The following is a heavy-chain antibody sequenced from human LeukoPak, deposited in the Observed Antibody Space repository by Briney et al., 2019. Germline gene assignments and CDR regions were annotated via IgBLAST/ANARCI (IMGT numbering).Heavy chain of an antibody. D-gene: IGHD3-10*01. J-gene: IGHJ4*02. CDR2: IGNSGDYM. V-gene: IGHV3-21*01. CDR1: GFTLSTYS. CDR3: ARANHGSGTYYVDY. Sequence: GGSLSLSCAASGFTLSTYSMNWVHQAPGKGLEWVSSIGNSGDYMYYADSLKGRFTISRDNAKNSLYLQMSSLRAEDTAVYYCARANHGSGTYYVDYWGQGTLSPSPQ.